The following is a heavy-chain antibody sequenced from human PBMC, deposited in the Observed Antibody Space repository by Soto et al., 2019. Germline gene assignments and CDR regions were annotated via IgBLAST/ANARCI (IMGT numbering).Heavy chain of an antibody. CDR3: VKRSLLMAPT. CDR2: IDNGGNT. D-gene: IGHD1-26*01. J-gene: IGHJ4*02. V-gene: IGHV4-39*01. Sequence: SETLSLTCTVSGRTFNINADFWYLAWTRQPPGKGLEWIGSIDNGGNTHYNAPLKSRVIISADTSKNQFSLSLNSVTAADTAVYYCVKRSLLMAPTWGQGIQVTVSS. CDR1: GRTFNINADF.